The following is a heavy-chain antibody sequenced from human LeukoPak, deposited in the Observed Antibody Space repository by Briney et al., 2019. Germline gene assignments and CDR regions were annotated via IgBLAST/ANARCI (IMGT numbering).Heavy chain of an antibody. Sequence: GRSLRLSCAASALTFSRYAMHWVRQPPGKGLEWVAESWSVGSNEDYADSVKGRFIISRDNSKNTLYLEMNSLRDEDTGVYYCARDIGFYYDGSGYDDWGQGTLVIVSP. CDR3: ARDIGFYYDGSGYDD. CDR1: ALTFSRYA. CDR2: SWSVGSNE. D-gene: IGHD3-22*01. V-gene: IGHV3-33*01. J-gene: IGHJ4*02.